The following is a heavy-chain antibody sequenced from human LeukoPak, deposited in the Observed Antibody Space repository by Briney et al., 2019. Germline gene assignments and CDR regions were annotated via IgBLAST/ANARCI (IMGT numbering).Heavy chain of an antibody. J-gene: IGHJ5*02. CDR3: AREAYYYGSGSFNWFDP. V-gene: IGHV3-23*01. CDR1: GFTFRTYG. CDR2: ISGSGGST. Sequence: GGTLRLSCVASGFTFRTYGMSWVRQAPGKGLEWVSAISGSGGSTYYADSVKGRFTTSRDNSKNTLYLQMNSLRAEATAVYYCAREAYYYGSGSFNWFDPWGQGTLVTVSS. D-gene: IGHD3-10*01.